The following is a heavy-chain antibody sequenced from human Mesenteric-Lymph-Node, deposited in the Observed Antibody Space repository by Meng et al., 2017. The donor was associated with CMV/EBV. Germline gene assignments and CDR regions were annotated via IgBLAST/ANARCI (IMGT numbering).Heavy chain of an antibody. J-gene: IGHJ4*02. CDR1: GYIFTGYY. V-gene: IGHV1-2*02. Sequence: ASVKVSCKASGYIFTGYYMHWVRQAPGQGLEYMGWINPDSGGPNSAQKFQGRVIMTRDTSISTAYMELSSLTSDDTALYYCARDLSWQQLATGGYWGQGSLVTVSS. D-gene: IGHD6-13*01. CDR3: ARDLSWQQLATGGY. CDR2: INPDSGGP.